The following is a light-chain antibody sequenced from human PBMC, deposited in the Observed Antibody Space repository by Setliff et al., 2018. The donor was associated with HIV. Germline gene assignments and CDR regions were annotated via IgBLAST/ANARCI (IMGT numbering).Light chain of an antibody. CDR3: SSYTSSNTVYV. V-gene: IGLV2-14*01. J-gene: IGLJ1*01. Sequence: QSALAQPASVSGSPGQSITISCTGTSSDVGGYNYVSWYQHHPGKAPKLMIYDVSNRPSGVSNRFSGSKSGNTASLTISGLQAEDEADYYCSSYTSSNTVYVFGTGTKVTV. CDR1: SSDVGGYNY. CDR2: DVS.